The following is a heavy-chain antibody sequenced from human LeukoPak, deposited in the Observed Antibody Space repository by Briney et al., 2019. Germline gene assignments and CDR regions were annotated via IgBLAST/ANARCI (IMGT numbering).Heavy chain of an antibody. CDR2: IWYDATNK. CDR3: AKGRGAFDI. J-gene: IGHJ3*02. Sequence: GKSLRLSCSASGFTFSRHGMHWVRQAPGKGLEWVAVIWYDATNKYYADSVKGRFTVSRDNSKNTMYLQMNSLIAEDTAVYYCAKGRGAFDIWGQGTMVTVSS. V-gene: IGHV3-33*06. CDR1: GFTFSRHG. D-gene: IGHD3-10*01.